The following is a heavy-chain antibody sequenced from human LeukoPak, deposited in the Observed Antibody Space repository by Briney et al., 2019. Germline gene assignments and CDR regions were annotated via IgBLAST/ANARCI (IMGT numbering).Heavy chain of an antibody. J-gene: IGHJ4*02. Sequence: GGSLRLSCAASGFTLSSNYMSWVRQAPGKGLEWVSVIYSGGSTYYAESVKGRFTISRDNSKNTLCLQMNSLRAEDTAVYYCARDQPYYDFWSGYFNYWGQGTLVTVSS. CDR2: IYSGGST. D-gene: IGHD3-3*01. CDR3: ARDQPYYDFWSGYFNY. CDR1: GFTLSSNY. V-gene: IGHV3-66*02.